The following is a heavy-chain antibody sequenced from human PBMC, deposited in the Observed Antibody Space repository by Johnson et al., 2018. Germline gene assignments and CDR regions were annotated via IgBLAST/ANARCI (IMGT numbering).Heavy chain of an antibody. CDR3: AKDSSYGPSYYYYYMDV. D-gene: IGHD5-18*01. V-gene: IGHV3-23*04. CDR1: GFTFNNYA. J-gene: IGHJ6*03. Sequence: EVQLVETGGGLVHPGGSLRLSCAASGFTFNNYAMNWVRQAPGKGLEWVLGISGSGDNTYYADSGKGRFTISREHSNNTLDLQMNSLRAEATAVYYRAKDSSYGPSYYYYYMDVWGKGTTVIVSS. CDR2: ISGSGDNT.